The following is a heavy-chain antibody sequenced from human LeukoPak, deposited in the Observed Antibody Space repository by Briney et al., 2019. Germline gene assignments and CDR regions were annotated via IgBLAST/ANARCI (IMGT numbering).Heavy chain of an antibody. J-gene: IGHJ6*02. V-gene: IGHV3-23*01. Sequence: GGSLRLSCAASGFTFSSYAMSWVRQAPGKGLEWVSAISGSGGSTYYADSVKGRFTISRDNSKNTLYLQMNGLRAEDTAVYYCAKSAPYQLLSGYYGSGKYYYYGMDVWGQGTTVTVSS. CDR3: AKSAPYQLLSGYYGSGKYYYYGMDV. CDR2: ISGSGGST. CDR1: GFTFSSYA. D-gene: IGHD3-10*01.